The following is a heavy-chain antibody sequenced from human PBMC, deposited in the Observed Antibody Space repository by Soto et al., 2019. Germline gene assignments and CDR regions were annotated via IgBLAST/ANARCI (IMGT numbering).Heavy chain of an antibody. CDR2: IYYSGST. J-gene: IGHJ5*02. D-gene: IGHD6-13*01. V-gene: IGHV4-31*03. Sequence: QVQLQESGPGLVKPSQTLSLTCTVSGGSISSGGYYWSWIRQHPGKGLEWIGYIYYSGSTYYNPSLKSRVTISVDTSKNQFSLKLSSVTAADTAVYSCASSSSWYKWFDPWGQGTLVTVSS. CDR1: GGSISSGGYY. CDR3: ASSSSWYKWFDP.